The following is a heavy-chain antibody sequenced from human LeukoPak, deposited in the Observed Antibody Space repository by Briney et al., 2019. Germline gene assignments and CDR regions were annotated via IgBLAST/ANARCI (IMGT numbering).Heavy chain of an antibody. CDR2: LNSDGSST. V-gene: IGHV3-74*01. J-gene: IGHJ4*02. CDR1: GFTFSSYW. CDR3: VRDLRYCSSTSCYDPCFDY. D-gene: IGHD2-2*01. Sequence: GGSLRLSCAASGFTFSSYWMHWVRQAPGKGLVWVSRLNSDGSSTGYADSVKGRFTISRDNAKDTLYLQMNSLRAEDTAVYYCVRDLRYCSSTSCYDPCFDYWGQGTLVTVSS.